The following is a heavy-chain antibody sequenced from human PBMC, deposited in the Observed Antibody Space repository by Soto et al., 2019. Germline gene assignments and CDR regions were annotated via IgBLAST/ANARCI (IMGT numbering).Heavy chain of an antibody. V-gene: IGHV1-46*01. CDR2: INPSGGST. Sequence: QVQLVQSGAEVKKPGASVKVSCKASGYTFTSYYMHWVRQAPGQGLEWMGIINPSGGSTSYAQKFQGRVTMTRDTSTSTVYMELSSLRSGDTAVYYCARDEGYCSGGSCYSGWFDPWGQGTLVTVSS. J-gene: IGHJ5*02. CDR1: GYTFTSYY. D-gene: IGHD2-15*01. CDR3: ARDEGYCSGGSCYSGWFDP.